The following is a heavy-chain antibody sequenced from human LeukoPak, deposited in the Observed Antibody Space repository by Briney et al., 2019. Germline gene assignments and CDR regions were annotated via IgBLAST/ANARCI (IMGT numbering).Heavy chain of an antibody. CDR3: APQGGVIAAAGIAPSDYFDY. V-gene: IGHV3-48*03. D-gene: IGHD6-13*01. J-gene: IGHJ4*02. CDR2: ISSSGSTI. CDR1: GFTFSSYE. Sequence: GGSLRLSCAASGFTFSSYEMNWVRQAPGKGLEWVSYISSSGSTIYYADSVKGRFTISRDNAKNSLYLQINGLRAEDTAVYYCAPQGGVIAAAGIAPSDYFDYWGQGTLVTVSS.